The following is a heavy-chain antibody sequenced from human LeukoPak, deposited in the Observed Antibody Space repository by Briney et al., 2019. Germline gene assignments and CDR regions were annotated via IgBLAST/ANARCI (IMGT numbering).Heavy chain of an antibody. Sequence: SETLSLTCTMSGDSTNTYFWSWIRQPPGKGLEWIGYIYYTGTTNYNPSLKSRVTISVDTSKNQFSLRLSSVTAADTAVYYCAREPRQWLVLVLDYWGQGTLVTVSS. D-gene: IGHD6-19*01. J-gene: IGHJ4*02. CDR1: GDSTNTYF. V-gene: IGHV4-59*01. CDR2: IYYTGTT. CDR3: AREPRQWLVLVLDY.